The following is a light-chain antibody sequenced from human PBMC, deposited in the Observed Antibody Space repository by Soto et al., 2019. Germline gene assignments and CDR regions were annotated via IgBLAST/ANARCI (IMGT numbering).Light chain of an antibody. V-gene: IGKV1-5*03. CDR2: KAS. CDR3: QQYNDYPWT. Sequence: DIQMTQSPSTQSASVGDRVTITCRASQSISSWLAWYQQKPGKVPKLLIYKASSSESGVPSRFSGSGSGTEFTLTISSLQPDDFATYYCQQYNDYPWTFGQGTKMEI. J-gene: IGKJ1*01. CDR1: QSISSW.